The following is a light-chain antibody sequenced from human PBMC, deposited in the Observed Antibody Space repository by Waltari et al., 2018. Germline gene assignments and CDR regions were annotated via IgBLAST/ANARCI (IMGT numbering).Light chain of an antibody. Sequence: SDVLTQPPSVSLAPGKTARITCGENNIGSNSVHWYKQKPGQAPVLVIYYDTARPSGIPERFSGSNSGSTATLTISRVEAGDEADYYCHVWDGSSDHVLFGGGTKLTVL. V-gene: IGLV3-21*04. CDR2: YDT. CDR3: HVWDGSSDHVL. CDR1: NIGSNS. J-gene: IGLJ2*01.